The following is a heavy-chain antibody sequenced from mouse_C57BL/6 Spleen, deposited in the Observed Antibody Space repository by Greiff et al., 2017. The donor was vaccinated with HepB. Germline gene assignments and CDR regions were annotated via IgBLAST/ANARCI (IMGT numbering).Heavy chain of an antibody. CDR2: ISSGGSYT. V-gene: IGHV5-6*01. D-gene: IGHD2-4*01. J-gene: IGHJ3*01. CDR1: GFTFSSYG. CDR3: ARHRYDYDQAWFAY. Sequence: VQLKESGGDLVKPGGSLKLSCAASGFTFSSYGMSWVRQTPDKRLEWVATISSGGSYTYYPDSVKGRFTISRDNAKNTLYLQMSSLKSEDTAMYYCARHRYDYDQAWFAYWGQGTLVTVSA.